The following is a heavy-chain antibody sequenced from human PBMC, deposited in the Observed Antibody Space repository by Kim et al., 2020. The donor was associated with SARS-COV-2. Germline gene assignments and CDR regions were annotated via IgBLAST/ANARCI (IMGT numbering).Heavy chain of an antibody. J-gene: IGHJ4*02. D-gene: IGHD3-9*01. CDR3: TTLSYYDILTGYYTFNDY. CDR1: GFTFSNAW. Sequence: GGSLRLSCAASGFTFSNAWMSWVRQAPGKGLEWVGRIKSKTDGGTTDYAAPVKGRFTISRDDSKNTLYLQMNSLKTEDTAVYYCTTLSYYDILTGYYTFNDYWGQGTLVTVSS. CDR2: IKSKTDGGTT. V-gene: IGHV3-15*01.